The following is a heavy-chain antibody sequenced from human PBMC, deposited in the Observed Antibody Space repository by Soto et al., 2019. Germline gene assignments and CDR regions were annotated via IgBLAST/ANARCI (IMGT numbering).Heavy chain of an antibody. J-gene: IGHJ4*02. CDR3: ARGWNYYLDY. CDR1: GGYISSGNYY. V-gene: IGHV4-31*03. CDR2: IYYSGSA. D-gene: IGHD1-7*01. Sequence: SGTLSLTCTVSGGYISSGNYYWSWIRQHPGKGLEWIWYIYYSGSAYYNPSLKSRVTISVDTSKNQFSLKLRSVTAADTAVYYCARGWNYYLDYWGQGTLVTVSS.